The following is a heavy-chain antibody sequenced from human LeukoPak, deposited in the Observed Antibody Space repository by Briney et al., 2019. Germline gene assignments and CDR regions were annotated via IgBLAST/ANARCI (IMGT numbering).Heavy chain of an antibody. CDR3: AKDYGSGKNGMDV. D-gene: IGHD3-10*01. J-gene: IGHJ6*02. V-gene: IGHV3-23*01. CDR1: GFTFSSYA. Sequence: GGSLRLSCAASGFTFSSYAMSWVRQAPGKGLEWVSAISGSGGSTYYAESVKGRFTISRDNSKNTLYLQMNSLRAEDTAVYYCAKDYGSGKNGMDVWGQGTTVTVSS. CDR2: ISGSGGST.